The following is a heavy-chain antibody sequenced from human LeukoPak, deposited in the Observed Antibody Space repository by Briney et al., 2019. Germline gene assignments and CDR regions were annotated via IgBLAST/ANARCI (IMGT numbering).Heavy chain of an antibody. J-gene: IGHJ4*02. Sequence: GGSLRLSCAASGFTFSSYAMHWVRQSLGKGLEWVAVMSYDGFNKYYADSVKGRLTISRDNSKNTLYLQMNSLRAEDTAVYYCAKTKGYSYGYYFDYWGQGTLVTVSS. CDR1: GFTFSSYA. D-gene: IGHD5-18*01. CDR2: MSYDGFNK. CDR3: AKTKGYSYGYYFDY. V-gene: IGHV3-30*18.